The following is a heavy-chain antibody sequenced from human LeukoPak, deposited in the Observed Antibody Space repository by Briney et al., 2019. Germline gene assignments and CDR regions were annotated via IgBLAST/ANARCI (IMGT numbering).Heavy chain of an antibody. J-gene: IGHJ5*02. CDR2: ISGSGGST. Sequence: GGSLRLSCAASGFTFSSYAMSWVRQAPGKGLEWVSAISGSGGSTYYADSVKGRFTISRDNSKNTLYLQMNSLRAEDTAVYYCANGGIAVAGKGSWFDPWGQGTLVTVSS. CDR1: GFTFSSYA. V-gene: IGHV3-23*01. CDR3: ANGGIAVAGKGSWFDP. D-gene: IGHD6-19*01.